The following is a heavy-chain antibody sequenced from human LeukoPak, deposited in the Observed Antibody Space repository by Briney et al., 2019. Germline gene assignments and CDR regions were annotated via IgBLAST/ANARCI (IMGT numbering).Heavy chain of an antibody. J-gene: IGHJ6*03. CDR1: GYTFTSYY. D-gene: IGHD3-3*01. V-gene: IGHV1-46*03. CDR3: AKSRFGVASPSQGLLYPYYYYYMDV. Sequence: ASVKVPCKASGYTFTSYYMHWVRQAPGQGLEWMGIINPSGGSTSYAQKFRGGVTMTRDTSTSTVYMELSNLRSEDTAVYYCAKSRFGVASPSQGLLYPYYYYYMDVWGKGTTVTVSS. CDR2: INPSGGST.